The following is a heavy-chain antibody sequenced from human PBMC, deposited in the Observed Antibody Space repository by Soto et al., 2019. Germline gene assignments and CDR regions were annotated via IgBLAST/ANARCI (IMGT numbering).Heavy chain of an antibody. CDR1: GFTFSSYA. D-gene: IGHD6-13*01. CDR3: WRVWGAVAAAADY. J-gene: IGHJ4*02. CDR2: ISYDGSNK. Sequence: QVQLVESGGGVVQPGRSLRLSCAASGFTFSSYAMHWVRQAPGKGLEWVAVISYDGSNKYYADSVKGRFTISRDNSKNTLELAMDRPRTEDTGVFYCWRVWGAVAAAADYWGQGTLVTVSS. V-gene: IGHV3-30-3*01.